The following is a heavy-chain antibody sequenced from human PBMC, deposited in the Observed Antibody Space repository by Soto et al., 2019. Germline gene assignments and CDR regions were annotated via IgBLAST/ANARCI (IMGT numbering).Heavy chain of an antibody. Sequence: QITLKESGPTLVKPTQTLTLTCTFSGFSLSTSGVGVGWVRQPPGKPLEWLALIYSNDDKRFSTSLKSRLTITQDTSNNQVVLTMTNMDPVDIATYYCTHMRGSELYGMDVWGQGTTVTDSS. CDR2: IYSNDDK. D-gene: IGHD3-10*01. V-gene: IGHV2-5*01. CDR3: THMRGSELYGMDV. J-gene: IGHJ6*02. CDR1: GFSLSTSGVG.